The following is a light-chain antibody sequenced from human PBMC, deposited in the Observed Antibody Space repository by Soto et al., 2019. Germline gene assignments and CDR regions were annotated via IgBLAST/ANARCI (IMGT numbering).Light chain of an antibody. CDR2: LGS. Sequence: DIVMTQSPLSLPVTPGEPASISCRSIQSLLHSNGYNYLDWYLQKPGQSPQLLIYLGSNRASGVPDRFSGSGSGTDFTLKISRVEDEDVGVYYCMQALQTPLTFGPGTKVDIK. CDR3: MQALQTPLT. J-gene: IGKJ3*01. V-gene: IGKV2-28*01. CDR1: QSLLHSNGYNY.